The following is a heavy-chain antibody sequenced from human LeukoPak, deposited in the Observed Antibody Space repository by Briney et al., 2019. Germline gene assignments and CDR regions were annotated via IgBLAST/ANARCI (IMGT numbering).Heavy chain of an antibody. CDR3: ATGIVVTAIDY. CDR2: INPSGGST. J-gene: IGHJ4*02. CDR1: GYTFTSYY. D-gene: IGHD2-21*02. V-gene: IGHV1-46*01. Sequence: ASVKVSCKASGYTFTSYYMHWVRQAPGQGLEWMGIINPSGGSTSYAQKFQGRVTMTRDMSTSTVYMELSSLRSEDTAVYYCATGIVVTAIDYWGQGTLVTVSS.